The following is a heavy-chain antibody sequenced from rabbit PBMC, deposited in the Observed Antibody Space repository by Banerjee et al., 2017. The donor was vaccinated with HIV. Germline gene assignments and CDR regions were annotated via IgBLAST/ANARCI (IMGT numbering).Heavy chain of an antibody. CDR3: ARDLAAVTGWNFNF. D-gene: IGHD7-1*01. V-gene: IGHV1S40*01. Sequence: WVRQAPGKGLEWIACINTSSGNTVYATWAKGRFTISRTSSTTVALQMTSLTAADTATYFCARDLAAVTGWNFNFWGQGTLVTVS. CDR2: INTSSGNT. J-gene: IGHJ3*01.